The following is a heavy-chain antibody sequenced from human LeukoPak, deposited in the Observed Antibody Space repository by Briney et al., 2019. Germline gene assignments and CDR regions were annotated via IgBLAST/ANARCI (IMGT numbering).Heavy chain of an antibody. CDR2: INPNSGGT. CDR3: ARGSRPGVVNHDAFDI. V-gene: IGHV1-2*02. CDR1: GYTFTGCY. D-gene: IGHD3-3*01. Sequence: ASLKVSCKVSGYTFTGCYIHWVRQAPGQGLEWMGWINPNSGGTNYAQKFQGRVTMTRDTSISTAYMELSSLRSDDTAVYYCARGSRPGVVNHDAFDIWGQGTMVTVSS. J-gene: IGHJ3*02.